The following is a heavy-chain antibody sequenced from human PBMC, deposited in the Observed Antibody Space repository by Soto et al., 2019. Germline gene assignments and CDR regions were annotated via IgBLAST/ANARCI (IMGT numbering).Heavy chain of an antibody. Sequence: QVQLVESRGGLVKPGGSVRLSCAASGFTFSDSYMSWVRQAPGKGLEWLSYISGSSITISHADSVKGRFTISRDNDKNSVYLQMDSLRAEDTAVYYCARFLGGIPACRFDYWGQGTLVTVSS. J-gene: IGHJ4*02. CDR1: GFTFSDSY. CDR2: ISGSSITI. V-gene: IGHV3-11*01. CDR3: ARFLGGIPACRFDY. D-gene: IGHD6-6*01.